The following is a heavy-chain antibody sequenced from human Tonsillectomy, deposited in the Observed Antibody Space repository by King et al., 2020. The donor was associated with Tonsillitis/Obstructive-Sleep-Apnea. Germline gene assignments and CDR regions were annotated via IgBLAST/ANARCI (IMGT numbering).Heavy chain of an antibody. V-gene: IGHV3-21*01. D-gene: IGHD2-15*01. CDR2: ISSSSSYI. CDR1: GFTFSSYS. CDR3: ARVGRVHDAFDI. Sequence: VQLVESGGGLVKPGGSLRLSCAASGFTFSSYSMNWVRQAPGKGLEWVSSISSSSSYIYYADSVKGRFTISRDNAKNSLYLQMNSLRAEDTAVYYCARVGRVHDAFDIWGQGTMVTVSS. J-gene: IGHJ3*02.